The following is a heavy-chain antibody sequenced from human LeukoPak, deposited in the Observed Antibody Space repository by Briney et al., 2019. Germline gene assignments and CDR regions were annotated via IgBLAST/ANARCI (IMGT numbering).Heavy chain of an antibody. CDR2: IYTSGSA. CDR3: ARDYGGWRFDY. Sequence: SETLSLTCTVSGASISSYYWSWIRQPAGKGLEWIGRIYTSGSANYNPPLKRRVTLSVDTSKNQFSLKLRSVTAADTAVYYCARDYGGWRFDYWGQGTLVTVPS. V-gene: IGHV4-4*07. D-gene: IGHD2-8*01. CDR1: GASISSYY. J-gene: IGHJ4*02.